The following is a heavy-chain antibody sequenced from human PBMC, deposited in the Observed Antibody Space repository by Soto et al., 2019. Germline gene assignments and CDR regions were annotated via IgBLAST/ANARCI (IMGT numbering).Heavy chain of an antibody. CDR2: TMPIFGTA. D-gene: IGHD1-26*01. CDR3: ARREGATKAFDV. CDR1: GGTSSSSA. J-gene: IGHJ3*01. V-gene: IGHV1-69*12. Sequence: QVQLVQSGPEVKKPGSSVRVSCKASGGTSSSSAISWVRQAPGQGLEWMGGTMPIFGTAKYAQKFQGRVTITADDSTSTSYLGLSSRTSDDTAVYYCARREGATKAFDVWGQGTMVTVSS.